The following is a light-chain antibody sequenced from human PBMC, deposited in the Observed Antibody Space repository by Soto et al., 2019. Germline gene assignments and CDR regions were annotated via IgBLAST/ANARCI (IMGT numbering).Light chain of an antibody. J-gene: IGLJ7*01. CDR2: SNN. CDR3: ATWDDSLNGAV. CDR1: RSNVGSNN. Sequence: QSVLTQPPSASGTPGQRVTISCSGTRSNVGSNNVNWYQQVPGTAPKLLIYSNNRRPSGGPDRFSGSKSGTSASLAISGLQSEDEADYYCATWDDSLNGAVFGEGTPLTVL. V-gene: IGLV1-44*01.